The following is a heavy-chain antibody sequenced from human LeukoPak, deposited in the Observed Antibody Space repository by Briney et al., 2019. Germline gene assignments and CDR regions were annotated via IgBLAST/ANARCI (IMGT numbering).Heavy chain of an antibody. CDR3: ARGHVLLWFGEPAGFDP. Sequence: PSETLSLTCTVSGGSISSGVYYWGWIRQPPGKGLEWIGSIYYSGSTYYNPSLKSRVTISVDTSKNQFSLKLSSVTAADTAVYYCARGHVLLWFGEPAGFDPWGQGTLVTVSS. CDR2: IYYSGST. CDR1: GGSISSGVYY. J-gene: IGHJ5*02. D-gene: IGHD3-10*01. V-gene: IGHV4-39*07.